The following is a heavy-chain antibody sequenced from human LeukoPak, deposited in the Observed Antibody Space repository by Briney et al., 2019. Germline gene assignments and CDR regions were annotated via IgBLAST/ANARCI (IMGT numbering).Heavy chain of an antibody. CDR1: GFTFGDYA. CDR2: IRSKAYGGTT. D-gene: IGHD5-18*01. Sequence: GRSLRLSCTASGFTFGDYAMSWVRQAPGKGLKWVGFIRSKAYGGTTEYAASVKGRFTISRDDSKSIAYLQMNSLKTEDTAVYYCTRGGDTATVYYYGMDVWGQGTTVTVSS. CDR3: TRGGDTATVYYYGMDV. V-gene: IGHV3-49*04. J-gene: IGHJ6*02.